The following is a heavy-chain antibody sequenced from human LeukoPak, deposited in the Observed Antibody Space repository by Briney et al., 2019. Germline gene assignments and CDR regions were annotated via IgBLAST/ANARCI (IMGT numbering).Heavy chain of an antibody. CDR1: GFTFSTNA. D-gene: IGHD3-10*01. CDR2: ISGSGGAT. CDR3: AKVGPTGGYYFDY. V-gene: IGHV3-23*01. J-gene: IGHJ4*02. Sequence: GGSLRLSCVASGFTFSTNAMSWVRQAPGKGLEWVSIISGSGGATHYAESVKGRFTISRDNSKNTLYLQMNSLRVEDTAIYYCAKVGPTGGYYFDYWGQGTLVTVSS.